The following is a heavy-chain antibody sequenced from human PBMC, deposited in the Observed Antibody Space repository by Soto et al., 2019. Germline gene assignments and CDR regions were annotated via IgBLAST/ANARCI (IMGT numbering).Heavy chain of an antibody. CDR1: GYTFTIYG. D-gene: IGHD3-9*01. V-gene: IGHV1-18*01. Sequence: ASVKVSCKASGYTFTIYGISWVRQAPGQGLEWMGWISAYNGNTNYAQKLQGRVTMTTDTSTSTAYMELRSLRSDDTAVYYCARAGYYDILTGYYLGYYYYYTDVWGKGTTVTVSS. CDR2: ISAYNGNT. J-gene: IGHJ6*03. CDR3: ARAGYYDILTGYYLGYYYYYTDV.